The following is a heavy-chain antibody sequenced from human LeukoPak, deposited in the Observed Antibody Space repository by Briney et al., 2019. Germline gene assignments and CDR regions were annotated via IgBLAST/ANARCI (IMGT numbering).Heavy chain of an antibody. Sequence: SETLSLTCAVYGGSFSAYYWSWIRQPPGKGLEWIGEIDHTGSTNYNPSLRSRVNISVDKSRNQFSLMLTSVTAADTAVYYCARSISAMVRGAPYYWGQGTLVTVSS. V-gene: IGHV4-34*01. CDR3: ARSISAMVRGAPYY. CDR2: IDHTGST. D-gene: IGHD3-10*01. CDR1: GGSFSAYY. J-gene: IGHJ4*02.